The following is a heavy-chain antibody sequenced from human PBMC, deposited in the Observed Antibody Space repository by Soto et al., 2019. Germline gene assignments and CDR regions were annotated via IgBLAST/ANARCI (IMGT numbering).Heavy chain of an antibody. Sequence: PSETLSLTCTVSGGSISSSSYYWGWIRQPPGKGLEWIGSIYYSGSTYYNPSLKSRVTISVDTSKNQFSLKLSSVTAADTAVYYCARPRYSYGDAWIRHRGGNWFDPWGQGTLVTVSS. D-gene: IGHD5-18*01. J-gene: IGHJ5*02. CDR1: GGSISSSSYY. CDR3: ARPRYSYGDAWIRHRGGNWFDP. CDR2: IYYSGST. V-gene: IGHV4-39*01.